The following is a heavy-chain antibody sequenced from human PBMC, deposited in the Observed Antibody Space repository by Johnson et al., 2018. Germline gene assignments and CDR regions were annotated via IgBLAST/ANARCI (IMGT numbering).Heavy chain of an antibody. V-gene: IGHV3-30-3*01. Sequence: QVQLVESGGGVVQPGRSLRLSCAASGFTFSSYAMHWVRQAPGKGLAWVAVISYDGSNKYYADSVKGRFTISRDNSKNTLYLHMNSLRAEDTAVYYFARDGVAARESYYYYYMDVWGKGTTVTVSS. CDR3: ARDGVAARESYYYYYMDV. CDR2: ISYDGSNK. J-gene: IGHJ6*03. D-gene: IGHD6-6*01. CDR1: GFTFSSYA.